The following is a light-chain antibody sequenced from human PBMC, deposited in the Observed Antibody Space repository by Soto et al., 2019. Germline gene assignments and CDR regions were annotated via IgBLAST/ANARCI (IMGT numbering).Light chain of an antibody. J-gene: IGKJ4*02. CDR1: PSISSW. CDR2: KAS. Sequence: DIQMTQSPSTLSASVGDRVTITCRASPSISSWLAWYQQKPGKAPKLLIYKASSLESGVPSRFSGSGSGTEFTLTISSLQPDDVATYYCQQYNSYPLTCGGGTKVEIK. V-gene: IGKV1-5*03. CDR3: QQYNSYPLT.